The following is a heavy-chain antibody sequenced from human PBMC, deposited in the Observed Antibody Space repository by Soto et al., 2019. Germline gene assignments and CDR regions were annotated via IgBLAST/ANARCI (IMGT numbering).Heavy chain of an antibody. CDR2: ISSSGCII. D-gene: IGHD3-22*01. V-gene: IGHV3-11*01. CDR1: GFTFSDNY. CDR3: ARDLGYYESDGYFDY. J-gene: IGHJ4*02. Sequence: PGGSLRLSCAASGFTFSDNYMSWIRQAPGKGLEWVSYISSSGCIIYYADSVKGRFTISRDNAKNSLYLQMNSLRAEDTAVYYCARDLGYYESDGYFDYWGQGALVTVSS.